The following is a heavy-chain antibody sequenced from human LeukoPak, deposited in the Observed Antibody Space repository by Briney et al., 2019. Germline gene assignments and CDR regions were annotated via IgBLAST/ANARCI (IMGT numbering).Heavy chain of an antibody. J-gene: IGHJ3*02. D-gene: IGHD2-2*01. Sequence: GGSLRLSCAASGFTFSSYSMNWVRQAPGKGLEWVSYISSSSSTIYYADSVKGRFTISRDNAKNSLYLQMNSLRAEDTAVYYCARGGDIVVVPAASLPDAFDIWGQGTMVTVSS. CDR2: ISSSSSTI. CDR1: GFTFSSYS. V-gene: IGHV3-48*01. CDR3: ARGGDIVVVPAASLPDAFDI.